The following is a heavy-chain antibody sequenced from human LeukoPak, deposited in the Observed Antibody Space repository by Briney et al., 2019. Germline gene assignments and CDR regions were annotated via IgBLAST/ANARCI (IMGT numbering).Heavy chain of an antibody. V-gene: IGHV4-39*07. Sequence: SETLSLTCSVSGGYIITSDHYWGWIRQPPGKGLEWIGSIYYTGSTSTNPFFKSRVTVSVDTSKNQFSLNLTSVTAADTAVYYCARERYYYGGKTWFDLWGQGTLVSVSS. CDR1: GGYIITSDHY. J-gene: IGHJ5*02. CDR2: IYYTGST. CDR3: ARERYYYGGKTWFDL. D-gene: IGHD4-23*01.